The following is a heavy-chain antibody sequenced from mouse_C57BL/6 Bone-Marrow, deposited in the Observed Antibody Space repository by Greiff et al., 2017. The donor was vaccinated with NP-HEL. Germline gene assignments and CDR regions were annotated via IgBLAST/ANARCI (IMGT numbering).Heavy chain of an antibody. Sequence: EVQGVESGGGLVQPGGSMKLSCAASGFTFSDAWMDWVRQSPEKGLEWVAEIRNKANNHATYYAESVKGRFTISRDDSKSSVYLQMNSLRAEDTGIYYCTRDDGYYAFDYWGQGTTLTVSS. D-gene: IGHD2-3*01. CDR1: GFTFSDAW. CDR3: TRDDGYYAFDY. CDR2: IRNKANNHAT. J-gene: IGHJ2*01. V-gene: IGHV6-6*01.